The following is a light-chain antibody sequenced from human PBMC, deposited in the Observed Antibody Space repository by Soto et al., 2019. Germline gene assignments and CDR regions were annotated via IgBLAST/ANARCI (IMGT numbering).Light chain of an antibody. J-gene: IGKJ4*01. CDR1: QSLLHSDGKTH. CDR2: ELS. V-gene: IGKV2D-29*01. Sequence: DIVMTQTPLSLPLTPGRPASFSSSPSQSLLHSDGKTHLYWYLQKPGQPPQLLIYELSNRFSGVPDRFSGSGSGTDFTLKISRVEAEDVGIFYCMQSVELPLTFGGGTKVDIK. CDR3: MQSVELPLT.